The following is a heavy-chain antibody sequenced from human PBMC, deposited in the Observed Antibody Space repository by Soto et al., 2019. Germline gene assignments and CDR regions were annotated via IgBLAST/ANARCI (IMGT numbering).Heavy chain of an antibody. CDR3: ARDSDGYYFDY. Sequence: GGSLRLSCAASGFTFSSYAMHWVRQAPGKGLEWVAVISYDGSSKYYADSVKGRFTISRDNSKNTLYLQMNSLRAEDTAVYYCARDSDGYYFDYWGQGTLVTVSS. J-gene: IGHJ4*02. V-gene: IGHV3-30-3*01. CDR1: GFTFSSYA. CDR2: ISYDGSSK.